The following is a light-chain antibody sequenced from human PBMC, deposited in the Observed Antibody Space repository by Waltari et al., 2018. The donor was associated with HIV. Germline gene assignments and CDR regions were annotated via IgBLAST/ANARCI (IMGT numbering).Light chain of an antibody. CDR2: LAS. V-gene: IGKV1-5*03. J-gene: IGKJ2*01. Sequence: DIRMTQSPSTLSASIGDRVTITCRASQNIGNSLAWYKQKPAQAPKVLISLASSLERGVPIRFSGSGSGSEFTLTLSSLQNEDFATYYCQQFDTYYTFGPGTRLE. CDR1: QNIGNS. CDR3: QQFDTYYT.